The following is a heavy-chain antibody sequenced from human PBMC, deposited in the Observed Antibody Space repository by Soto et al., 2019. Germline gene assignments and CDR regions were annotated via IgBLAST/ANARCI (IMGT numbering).Heavy chain of an antibody. CDR2: ISYDGSNK. CDR3: AKAGWELQHNWFDP. V-gene: IGHV3-30*18. CDR1: GFTFSSYG. J-gene: IGHJ5*02. D-gene: IGHD1-26*01. Sequence: ESVGGVVQPGRSLRLSCAASGFTFSSYGMHWVRQAPGKGLEWVAVISYDGSNKYYADSVKGRFTISRDNSKNTLYLQMNSLRAEDTAVYYCAKAGWELQHNWFDPWGQGTLVTVSS.